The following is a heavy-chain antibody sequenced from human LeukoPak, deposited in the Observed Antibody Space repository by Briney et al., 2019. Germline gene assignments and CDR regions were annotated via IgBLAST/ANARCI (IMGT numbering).Heavy chain of an antibody. V-gene: IGHV1-58*02. CDR2: IVVGSGNT. CDR3: AVPVAGRGY. CDR1: GFTFTSSA. D-gene: IGHD6-19*01. J-gene: IGHJ4*02. Sequence: GTSVKVSCKASGFTFTSSAMQWVRQVRGQRLEWIGWIVVGSGNTNYAQKFQERVTITSDMSTSTAYMELSSLRSEDTAVYYCAVPVAGRGYWGQGTLVTVSS.